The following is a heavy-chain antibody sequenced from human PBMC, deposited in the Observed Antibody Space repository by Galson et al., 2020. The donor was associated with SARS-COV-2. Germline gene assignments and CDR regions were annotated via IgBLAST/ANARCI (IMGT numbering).Heavy chain of an antibody. Sequence: GGSLRLSCAASGFTFSNAWMNWVRQAPGKGQEWVGSIKSKTDGGTTDYAAPVKGRFTISRDGSKNTLYLQMNSLKTEDTAVYYCTTDLGLFDYWGQGTLVTVSS. J-gene: IGHJ4*02. CDR1: GFTFSNAW. CDR3: TTDLGLFDY. V-gene: IGHV3-15*07. CDR2: IKSKTDGGTT.